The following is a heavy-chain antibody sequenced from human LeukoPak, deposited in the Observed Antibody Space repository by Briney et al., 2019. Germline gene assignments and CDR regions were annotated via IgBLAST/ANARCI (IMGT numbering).Heavy chain of an antibody. CDR3: ARYGFWSGDFI. J-gene: IGHJ4*02. D-gene: IGHD3-3*01. V-gene: IGHV4-61*02. Sequence: SQTLSLTCTVSGDSLSSGTYYWNWIRQPAGKGLEWIGRVYTSGSTNYNLSLKSRVIISADTSKNQFSLKVNSVTAADTAVYYCARYGFWSGDFIWGQGTLVTVSS. CDR1: GDSLSSGTYY. CDR2: VYTSGST.